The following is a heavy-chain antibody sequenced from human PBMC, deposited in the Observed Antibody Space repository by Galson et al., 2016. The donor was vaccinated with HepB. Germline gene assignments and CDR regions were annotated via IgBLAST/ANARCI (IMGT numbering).Heavy chain of an antibody. CDR3: TTWLSHHFDY. CDR2: IDATTPNP. D-gene: IGHD6-19*01. CDR1: GFTFRNYA. V-gene: IGHV3-23*01. Sequence: SLRLSCAASGFTFRNYALNWVRQAPGKGLEWVSHIDATTPNPPYADSVRGRFSISRDNSRDTLYLQMDSLTAEDSAIYYCTTWLSHHFDYWGQGTRVTVSS. J-gene: IGHJ4*02.